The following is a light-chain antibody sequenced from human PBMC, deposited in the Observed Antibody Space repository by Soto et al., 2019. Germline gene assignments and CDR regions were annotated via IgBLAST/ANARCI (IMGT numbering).Light chain of an antibody. CDR1: QHISDY. V-gene: IGKV1-39*01. J-gene: IGKJ1*01. Sequence: DIQMTQSPSSLSASVGDRVTITCRASQHISDYINWYQQKPGRSPKLLIYAQSNLQSGVPSRFTGSRSGTAFTLTITSLQVEDFATYYCQQSYSAPQTFVQGTKVEIK. CDR3: QQSYSAPQT. CDR2: AQS.